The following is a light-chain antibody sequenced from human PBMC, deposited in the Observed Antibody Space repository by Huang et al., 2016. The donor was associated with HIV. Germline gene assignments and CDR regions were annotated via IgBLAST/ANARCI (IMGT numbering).Light chain of an antibody. Sequence: DIQMTQSPSSLSASVGDIVTITCQASQDISNYLNWYQQKPGKAPKLLIYDASNLETGVPSRFRGSGSGTDFTFTISSLQPEDIGIYYCQHYNNMPMYTFGQGTKLEIK. CDR2: DAS. J-gene: IGKJ2*01. CDR1: QDISNY. CDR3: QHYNNMPMYT. V-gene: IGKV1-33*01.